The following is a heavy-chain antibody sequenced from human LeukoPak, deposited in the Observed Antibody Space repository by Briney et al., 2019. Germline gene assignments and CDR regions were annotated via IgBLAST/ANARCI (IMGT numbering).Heavy chain of an antibody. V-gene: IGHV4-39*01. J-gene: IGHJ4*02. CDR1: GGSISSNSYY. D-gene: IGHD3-10*01. CDR2: IYYSGST. CDR3: ARTRYYYNSRSYGAPYYFDY. Sequence: SETLSLTCAVSGGSISSNSYYWGWIRQPPGKGLEWIGSIYYSGSTYYNPSLKSRVTISVDTSKNQFSLKLSSVTAADTAVYYCARTRYYYNSRSYGAPYYFDYWGQGALVTVSS.